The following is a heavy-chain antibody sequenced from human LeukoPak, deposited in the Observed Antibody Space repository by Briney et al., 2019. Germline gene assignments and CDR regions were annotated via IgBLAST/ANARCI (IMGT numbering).Heavy chain of an antibody. Sequence: ASVKVSCKASGYTFTSYYMHWVRQAPGQGLEWMGIINPSGGSTSYAQKFQGRVTMTTDTSTSTVYMELSSLRSEDTAVYYCAREGVVGAPVDYWGQGTLVTVSS. CDR3: AREGVVGAPVDY. CDR2: INPSGGST. J-gene: IGHJ4*02. CDR1: GYTFTSYY. V-gene: IGHV1-46*01. D-gene: IGHD1-26*01.